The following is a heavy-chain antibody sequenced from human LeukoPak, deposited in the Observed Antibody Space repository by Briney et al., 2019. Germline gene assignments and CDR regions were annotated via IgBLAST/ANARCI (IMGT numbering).Heavy chain of an antibody. Sequence: PGGSLRLSCAASGFTFSSYAMSWVRQAPGKGLEWVSGISGSDSSTYYADSVKGRFTISRDNSKNTLYPQMNSLRAEDTAVYYCAKSFKPYNSGWYYFDYWGQGTLVTVSS. CDR1: GFTFSSYA. D-gene: IGHD6-19*01. CDR2: ISGSDSST. J-gene: IGHJ4*02. CDR3: AKSFKPYNSGWYYFDY. V-gene: IGHV3-23*01.